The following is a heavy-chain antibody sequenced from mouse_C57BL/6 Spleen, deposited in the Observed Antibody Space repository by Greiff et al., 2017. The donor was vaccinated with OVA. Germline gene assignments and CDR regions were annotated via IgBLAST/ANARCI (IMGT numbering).Heavy chain of an antibody. Sequence: VQLQQSGAELAKPGASVKLSCKASGYTFTSYWMHWVKQRPGQGLEWIGYINPSSGYTKYNQKFKDKATLTADKSSSTAYMQLSSLTYEDSAIYYWESRRHYCSSDDWGQGTTLTVSS. J-gene: IGHJ2*01. V-gene: IGHV1-7*01. D-gene: IGHD1-1*01. CDR2: INPSSGYT. CDR1: GYTFTSYW. CDR3: ESRRHYCSSDD.